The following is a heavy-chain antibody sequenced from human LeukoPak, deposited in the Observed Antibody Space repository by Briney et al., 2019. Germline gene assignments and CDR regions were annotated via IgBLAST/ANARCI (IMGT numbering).Heavy chain of an antibody. CDR1: GYTFTGYY. V-gene: IGHV1-2*02. CDR3: ARGGNYYDSSGFDY. J-gene: IGHJ4*02. Sequence: GASVKVSCKASGYTFTGYYMHWVRQAPGQGREWMGWINPNSGGTNYAQKFQGRVTMTRDKSISTAYMELSRLRSDDTAVYYCARGGNYYDSSGFDYWGQGTLVTVSS. D-gene: IGHD3-22*01. CDR2: INPNSGGT.